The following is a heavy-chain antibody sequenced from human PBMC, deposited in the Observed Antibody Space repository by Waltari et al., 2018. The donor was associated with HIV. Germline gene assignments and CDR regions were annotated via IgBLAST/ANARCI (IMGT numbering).Heavy chain of an antibody. CDR1: GFTFSSYW. V-gene: IGHV3-74*01. CDR3: ARAGRDGKLPPDY. Sequence: EVQLVESGGGLVQPGGSLRLSCAASGFTFSSYWTHWVRQAPGQGLVWVQGINSYGGSKSSADSVKGRFTISKDNAKNTLYLEMNSLRAEDTAVYYCARAGRDGKLPPDYWGQGTLVTVSS. D-gene: IGHD1-7*01. J-gene: IGHJ4*02. CDR2: INSYGGSK.